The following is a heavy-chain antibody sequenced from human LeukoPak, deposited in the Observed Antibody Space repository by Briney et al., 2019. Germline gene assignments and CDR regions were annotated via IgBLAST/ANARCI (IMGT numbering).Heavy chain of an antibody. CDR2: IYYKGNT. J-gene: IGHJ4*02. CDR3: ARGKYGGYFIDY. CDR1: GGSISSRSYF. D-gene: IGHD5-12*01. V-gene: IGHV4-39*07. Sequence: SETLSLTCTVSGGSISSRSYFWGWIRQPPGKGLEWIGSIYYKGNTYFNPSLKSRVTISEDTSKNQFSLKVNSLTAADTAVYYCARGKYGGYFIDYWGQGTLVTVSS.